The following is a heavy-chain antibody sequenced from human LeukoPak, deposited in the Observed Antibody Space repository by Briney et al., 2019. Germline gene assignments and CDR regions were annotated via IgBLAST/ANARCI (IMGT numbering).Heavy chain of an antibody. CDR1: GFIFNNYA. D-gene: IGHD5-12*01. J-gene: IGHJ4*02. V-gene: IGHV3-23*01. CDR2: VSGSGGNT. CDR3: ARAHGGSGYDRPFDY. Sequence: QPGGSLRLSCTASGFIFNNYAMNWVRQAPGKGLEWVSGVSGSGGNTYYAGSVQGRFTISRDNAKNSLYLQMKSLRVEDTAFYYCARAHGGSGYDRPFDYWGQGTLVTVSS.